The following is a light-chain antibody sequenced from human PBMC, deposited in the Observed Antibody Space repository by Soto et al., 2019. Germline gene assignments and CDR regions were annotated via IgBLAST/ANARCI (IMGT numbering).Light chain of an antibody. J-gene: IGKJ2*01. CDR1: QSIFNNY. CDR3: QQYGGSPFT. V-gene: IGKV3-20*01. Sequence: EIVLTQSPGTLSLSPRERATLSCRASQSIFNNYLAWYQQKPGQAPRLLVYGASFRATGIPDRFSGSGSGTDFTRTISRLEPEDFAVYYFQQYGGSPFTFGQGTRLEIK. CDR2: GAS.